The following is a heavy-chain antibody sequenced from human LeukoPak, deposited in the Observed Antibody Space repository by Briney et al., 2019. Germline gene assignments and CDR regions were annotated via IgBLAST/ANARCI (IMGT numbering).Heavy chain of an antibody. V-gene: IGHV4-30-4*01. CDR2: IFYSGAT. Sequence: SETLSLTCTVSGGSIRSADHYWSWIRQPPGKGLEWVVYIFYSGATYYNPSLKSRVTISVDTSKNQFSLKLSSVTAADTAVYYCGRAFAPIVVVPAAPNWFDPWGQGTLVTVSS. J-gene: IGHJ5*02. CDR3: GRAFAPIVVVPAAPNWFDP. D-gene: IGHD2-2*01. CDR1: GGSIRSADHY.